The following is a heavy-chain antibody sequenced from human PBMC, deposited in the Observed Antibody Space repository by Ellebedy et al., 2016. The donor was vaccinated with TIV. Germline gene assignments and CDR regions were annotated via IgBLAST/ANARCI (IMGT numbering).Heavy chain of an antibody. CDR1: EFSFSAYW. V-gene: IGHV3-74*01. CDR3: ARVRYSGNYYDY. Sequence: GGSLRLSCAASEFSFSAYWMHWVRQAPGKGPEWVSGINTDGSYTSYADSVKGRFTISRYNTKNTLYLQMNSLRAEDTAVYYCARVRYSGNYYDYWGQGTLVTVSS. CDR2: INTDGSYT. J-gene: IGHJ4*02. D-gene: IGHD1-26*01.